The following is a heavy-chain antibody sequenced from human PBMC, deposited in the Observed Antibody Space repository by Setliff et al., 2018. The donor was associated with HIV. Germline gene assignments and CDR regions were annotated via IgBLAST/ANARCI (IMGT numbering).Heavy chain of an antibody. CDR2: MYYGGST. V-gene: IGHV4-39*07. D-gene: IGHD3-22*01. J-gene: IGHJ4*02. CDR1: GGSISSSSYY. Sequence: PSETLSLTCTVSGGSISSSSYYWGWIRQSPGKGLEWIGSMYYGGSTFYNPSLKSRVTISEDTSKNQVSLKLSSMTAADTAIYYCARGLYYDSKSLDYRGQGTLVTVSS. CDR3: ARGLYYDSKSLDY.